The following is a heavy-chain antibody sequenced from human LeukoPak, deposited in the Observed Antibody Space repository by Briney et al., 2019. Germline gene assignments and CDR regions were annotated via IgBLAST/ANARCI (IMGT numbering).Heavy chain of an antibody. D-gene: IGHD4/OR15-4a*01. CDR2: IRYDGSNK. Sequence: GGSLRLSCAASGFTFSSYGMHWVRQAPGKGLEWVAFIRYDGSNKYYADSVKGRFTISRDNAKNSLYLQMNSLRAEDTALYHCARIPEANFFWYFDLWGRGTLVTVSS. J-gene: IGHJ2*01. CDR1: GFTFSSYG. V-gene: IGHV3-30*02. CDR3: ARIPEANFFWYFDL.